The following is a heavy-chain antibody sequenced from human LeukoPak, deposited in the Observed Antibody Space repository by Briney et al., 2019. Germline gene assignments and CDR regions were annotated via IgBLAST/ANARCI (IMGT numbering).Heavy chain of an antibody. CDR1: GGSFSGYY. J-gene: IGHJ3*02. Sequence: SETLSLTCAVYGGSFSGYYWSWIRQPPGKGLEWIGEINHSGSTNYNPSLKSRVTISVDTSKNQFSLKLSSVTAADTAVYYCARARLMVRGVKPHGAFDIWGQGTMVTVSS. CDR3: ARARLMVRGVKPHGAFDI. CDR2: INHSGST. D-gene: IGHD3-10*01. V-gene: IGHV4-34*01.